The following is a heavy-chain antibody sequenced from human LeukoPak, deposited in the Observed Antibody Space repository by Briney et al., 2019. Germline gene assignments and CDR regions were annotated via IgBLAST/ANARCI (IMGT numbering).Heavy chain of an antibody. Sequence: ASVKVSCKASGGTFSSYAISWVRQAPGQGLEWMGGIIPIFGTANYAQKFQGRVTITADESTSTAYMELSSLRSEDTAVYYCARDVSGVFYGMDVWAQGTTVTVSS. CDR1: GGTFSSYA. V-gene: IGHV1-69*13. J-gene: IGHJ6*02. CDR2: IIPIFGTA. D-gene: IGHD2-8*01. CDR3: ARDVSGVFYGMDV.